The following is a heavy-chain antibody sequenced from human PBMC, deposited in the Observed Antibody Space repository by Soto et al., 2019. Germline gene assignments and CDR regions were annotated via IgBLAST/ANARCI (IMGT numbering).Heavy chain of an antibody. J-gene: IGHJ4*02. D-gene: IGHD3-10*01. CDR1: GFSVTANY. Sequence: GGSLRLSCEVSGFSVTANYMSWVRQAPGKGLEWVSVIYSGGSTYYADSVKGRFTISRDNSKNTLYLQMNSLRAEDTAVYYCARHITMDPLLVYWGQGTLVTVSS. CDR3: ARHITMDPLLVY. V-gene: IGHV3-53*01. CDR2: IYSGGST.